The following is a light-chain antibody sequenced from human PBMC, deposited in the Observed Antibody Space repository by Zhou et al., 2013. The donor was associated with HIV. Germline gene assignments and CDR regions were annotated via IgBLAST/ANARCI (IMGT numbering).Light chain of an antibody. CDR1: QGIGYS. CDR2: TAS. V-gene: IGKV1-27*01. Sequence: DIQMTQSPSSLSASVGDRVTITCRASQGIGYSLAWYQQKPGKAPKLLIYTASILLSGVPSRFSGMGSGTDFSLTISSLQPEDVATYYCQKYNSAPRTFGQGTEGGN. CDR3: QKYNSAPRT. J-gene: IGKJ1*01.